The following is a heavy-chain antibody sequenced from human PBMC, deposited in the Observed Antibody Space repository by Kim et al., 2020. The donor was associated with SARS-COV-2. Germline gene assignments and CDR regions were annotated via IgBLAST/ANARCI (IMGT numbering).Heavy chain of an antibody. Sequence: SQTLSLTCAISGDSVSSNSAAWNWIRQSPSRGLEWLGRTYYRSKWYNDYAVSVKSRITINPDTSKNQFSLQLNSVTPEDTAVYYCARSRPRGIAAAGRSWFDPWGQGTLVTVSS. V-gene: IGHV6-1*01. CDR2: TYYRSKWYN. J-gene: IGHJ5*02. CDR1: GDSVSSNSAA. CDR3: ARSRPRGIAAAGRSWFDP. D-gene: IGHD6-13*01.